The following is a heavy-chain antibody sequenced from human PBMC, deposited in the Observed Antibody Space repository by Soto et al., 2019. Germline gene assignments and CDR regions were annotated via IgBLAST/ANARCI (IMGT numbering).Heavy chain of an antibody. D-gene: IGHD1-7*01. Sequence: SETLSLTCTVSGGSISSSSYYWGWIRQPPGKGLEWIGSIYYSGSTYYNPSLKSRVTISVDTSKNQFSLKLSSVTAADTAVYYCAGGYNWNYYWFDPWGQGTLVTVSS. V-gene: IGHV4-39*01. J-gene: IGHJ5*02. CDR1: GGSISSSSYY. CDR3: AGGYNWNYYWFDP. CDR2: IYYSGST.